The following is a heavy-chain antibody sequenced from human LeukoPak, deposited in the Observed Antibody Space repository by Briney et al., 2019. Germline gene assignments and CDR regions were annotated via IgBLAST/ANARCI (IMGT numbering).Heavy chain of an antibody. CDR1: GVSIINYY. CDR2: IYYTGST. CDR3: ARGGEIHYYYDMDV. D-gene: IGHD3-16*01. V-gene: IGHV4-59*01. J-gene: IGHJ6*02. Sequence: SETLSLTCSVSGVSIINYYWSWIRQTPGKGLEWIGYIYYTGSTNYNPSLKSRVTISVDTSKHQLSLNLSSVTAADTAVYYCARGGEIHYYYDMDVWGQGPTVTVSS.